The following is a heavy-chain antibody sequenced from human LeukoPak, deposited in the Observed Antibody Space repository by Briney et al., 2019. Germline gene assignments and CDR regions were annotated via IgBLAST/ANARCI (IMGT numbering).Heavy chain of an antibody. CDR1: GFTFSSYG. D-gene: IGHD5-24*01. CDR2: ISYDGSNK. J-gene: IGHJ4*02. V-gene: IGHV3-30*03. Sequence: GGSLRLSCAASGFTFSSYGMHWVRQAPGKGLEWVAVISYDGSNKYYADSVKGRFTISRDNSKNTLYLQMNSLRAEDTAVYYCARDGYNGFDYWGQGTLVTVSS. CDR3: ARDGYNGFDY.